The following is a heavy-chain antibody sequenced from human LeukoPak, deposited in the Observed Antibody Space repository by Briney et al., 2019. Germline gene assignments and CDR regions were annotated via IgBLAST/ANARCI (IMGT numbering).Heavy chain of an antibody. V-gene: IGHV3-7*01. Sequence: GGSLRLSCAASGFTFSSYWMSWVRQAPGKGLGWVANIKQDGSEKYYVDSVKGRFTVSRDNAKNSLYLQMNSLRAEDTAVYYCARYRGRHYDSSGYEPGFDYWGQGTLVTVSS. CDR1: GFTFSSYW. D-gene: IGHD3-22*01. CDR3: ARYRGRHYDSSGYEPGFDY. J-gene: IGHJ4*02. CDR2: IKQDGSEK.